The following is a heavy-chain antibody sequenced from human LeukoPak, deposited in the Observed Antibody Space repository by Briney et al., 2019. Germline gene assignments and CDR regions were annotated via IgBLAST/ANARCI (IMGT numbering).Heavy chain of an antibody. J-gene: IGHJ4*02. CDR2: IYYSGST. Sequence: PSETLSLTCTVSGGSISSGGYYWSWIRQHPGKGLEWIGYIYYSGSTYYNPSLKSRVTISVDTSKNRFSLKLSSVTAADTAVYYCARESGGHYFDYWGQGTLVTVSS. CDR1: GGSISSGGYY. CDR3: ARESGGHYFDY. D-gene: IGHD2-15*01. V-gene: IGHV4-31*03.